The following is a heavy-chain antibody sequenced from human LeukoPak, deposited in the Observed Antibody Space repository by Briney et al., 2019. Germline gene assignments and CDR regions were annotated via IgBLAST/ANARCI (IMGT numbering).Heavy chain of an antibody. D-gene: IGHD3-22*01. CDR2: IYNSGST. CDR1: GGSVSSYY. J-gene: IGHJ4*02. CDR3: ARGSYDSSGSLHRLDY. V-gene: IGHV4-59*08. Sequence: SETLSLTCTVSGGSVSSYYWNWIRQPPGKGLEWIAYIYNSGSTNYNPSLKSRITISVDTSKNQFSLKLSSVTAADTAVYYCARGSYDSSGSLHRLDYWGQGTLVTVST.